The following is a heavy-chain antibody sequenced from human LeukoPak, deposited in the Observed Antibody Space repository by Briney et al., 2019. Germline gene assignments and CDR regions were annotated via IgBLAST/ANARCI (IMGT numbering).Heavy chain of an antibody. Sequence: GGSLRLSCAASGFTFSSYSMNWARQAPGKGLEWVSSISSSSSYIYYADSVKGRFTISRDNAKNSLYLQMNSLRAEDTAVYYCARVNSGYDKKGDLWFDPWGQGTLVTVSS. CDR1: GFTFSSYS. J-gene: IGHJ5*02. V-gene: IGHV3-21*01. D-gene: IGHD5-12*01. CDR2: ISSSSSYI. CDR3: ARVNSGYDKKGDLWFDP.